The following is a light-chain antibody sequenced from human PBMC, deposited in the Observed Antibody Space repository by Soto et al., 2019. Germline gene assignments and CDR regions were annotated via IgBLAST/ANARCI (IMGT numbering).Light chain of an antibody. CDR2: DAS. CDR3: QQRNNWTLYT. Sequence: EIVLTQSPVTLSLSPGERATLSCRASQTVSSYLAWYQQKPGQAPRLLIYDASNRATGIPARFSGSGSGTNFTRPISSLEPEDFAVYYCQQRNNWTLYTFGQRTKPEIK. V-gene: IGKV3-11*01. J-gene: IGKJ2*01. CDR1: QTVSSY.